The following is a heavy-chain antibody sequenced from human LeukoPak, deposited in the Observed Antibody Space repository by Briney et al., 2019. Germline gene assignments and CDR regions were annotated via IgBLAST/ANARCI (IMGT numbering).Heavy chain of an antibody. CDR3: GRAGDGYNDNY. D-gene: IGHD5-12*01. J-gene: IGHJ4*02. CDR1: GFTVSSGY. V-gene: IGHV3-66*01. CDR2: ISSGGST. Sequence: GGSLRLSCAASGFTVSSGYMGWVRQAPEKGLEWVSLISSGGSTYYADSLKGRFTISRDNSKNTLYLQMNSLRAEDTAVYYCGRAGDGYNDNYWGQGTLVTVSS.